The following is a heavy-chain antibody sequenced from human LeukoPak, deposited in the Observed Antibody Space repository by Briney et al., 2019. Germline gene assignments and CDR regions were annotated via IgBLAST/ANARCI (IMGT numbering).Heavy chain of an antibody. CDR3: TAGLGKTDDDS. J-gene: IGHJ4*02. Sequence: NPGGSLRLSCEGSGFIFNNAWMSWIRQAPGKGLEWVGRVRTTAEGETTDYAAPGRGRFTISRDDSKSTVYMQMNSLETEDTAIYYCTAGLGKTDDDSWGQGTPVTVSS. D-gene: IGHD4-11*01. CDR1: GFIFNNAW. CDR2: VRTTAEGETT. V-gene: IGHV3-15*01.